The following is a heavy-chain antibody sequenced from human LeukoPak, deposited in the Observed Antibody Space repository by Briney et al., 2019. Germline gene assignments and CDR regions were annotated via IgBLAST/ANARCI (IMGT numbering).Heavy chain of an antibody. Sequence: SETLSLTCTVSGGSISSYYWSWIRQPPGKGLEWIGYIYYSGSTNYNPSLKSRVTISVDTSKNQFSLKLSSVTAVDTAVYYCARQKKYCGGDCPNWFDPWGQGTLVTVSS. CDR1: GGSISSYY. CDR3: ARQKKYCGGDCPNWFDP. D-gene: IGHD2-21*02. J-gene: IGHJ5*02. CDR2: IYYSGST. V-gene: IGHV4-59*08.